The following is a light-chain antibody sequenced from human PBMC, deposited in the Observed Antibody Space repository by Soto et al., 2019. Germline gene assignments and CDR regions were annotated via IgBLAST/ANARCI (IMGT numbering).Light chain of an antibody. CDR1: SSNLAYNS. V-gene: IGLV1-51*01. Sequence: QSVLTQPPSVSAAPGQDVTISCSGSSSNLAYNSLSWYQQLPGTAPKLLIYDDNKRPSGIPARFSGSKSSTSATLGITGLETGDEADYYCGAWDDSLNVYVFGSGTKLTVL. CDR3: GAWDDSLNVYV. CDR2: DDN. J-gene: IGLJ1*01.